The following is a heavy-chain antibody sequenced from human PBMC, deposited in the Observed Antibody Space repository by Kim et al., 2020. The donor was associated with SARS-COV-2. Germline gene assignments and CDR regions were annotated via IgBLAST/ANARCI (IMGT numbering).Heavy chain of an antibody. Sequence: TNYAQTVQGRGTMPTDTATSTAYMELGSLRSDDTAVYYCAREGVGATLDYWGQGTLVTVSS. D-gene: IGHD1-26*01. CDR2: T. V-gene: IGHV1-18*01. J-gene: IGHJ4*02. CDR3: AREGVGATLDY.